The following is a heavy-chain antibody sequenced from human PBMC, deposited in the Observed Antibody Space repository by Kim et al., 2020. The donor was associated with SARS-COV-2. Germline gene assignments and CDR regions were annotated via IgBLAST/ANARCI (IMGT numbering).Heavy chain of an antibody. CDR3: ARHIDY. V-gene: IGHV4-59*06. Sequence: SETLSLTCTVSGDSITTNYWSWIRQRPGKGLEWVGHIYYSGTTYYNPSLKSRVTISVDTSKNQFSLNLSSVTAADTAVYYCARHIDYWGKGTLVTGSS. CDR1: GDSITTNY. J-gene: IGHJ4*02. CDR2: IYYSGTT.